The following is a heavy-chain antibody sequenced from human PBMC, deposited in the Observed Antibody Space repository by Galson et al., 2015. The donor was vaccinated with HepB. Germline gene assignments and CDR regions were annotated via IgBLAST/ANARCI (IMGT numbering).Heavy chain of an antibody. D-gene: IGHD4-17*01. J-gene: IGHJ4*02. V-gene: IGHV3-30*04. CDR1: GFTFSSYA. Sequence: SLRLSCAASGFTFSSYAMHWVRQAPGKGLEWVAVISYDGSNKYYADSVKGRFTISRDNSKNTLYLQMNSLRAEDTAVYYCASRYGDYVERLSRVRPQDYWGQGTLVTVSS. CDR3: ASRYGDYVERLSRVRPQDY. CDR2: ISYDGSNK.